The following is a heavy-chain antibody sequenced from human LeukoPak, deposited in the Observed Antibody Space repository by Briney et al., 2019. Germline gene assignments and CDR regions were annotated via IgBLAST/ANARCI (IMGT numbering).Heavy chain of an antibody. V-gene: IGHV4-34*01. CDR1: GGSFSGYY. Sequence: ETLSLTCAVYGGSFSGYYWSWIRQPPGKGLEWIGEINHSGSTNYNPSLKSRVTISVDTSKNQFSLKLSSVTAADTAVYYCASRSRRWLQFLNWYFDLWGRGALVTVSS. D-gene: IGHD5-24*01. J-gene: IGHJ2*01. CDR2: INHSGST. CDR3: ASRSRRWLQFLNWYFDL.